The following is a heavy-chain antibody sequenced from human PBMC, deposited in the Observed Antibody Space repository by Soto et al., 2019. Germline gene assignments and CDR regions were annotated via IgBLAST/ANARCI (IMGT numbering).Heavy chain of an antibody. D-gene: IGHD3-22*01. CDR1: GYSFTSYW. V-gene: IGHV5-51*01. CDR3: ARLKDSSGYYFDY. CDR2: IYPGDSDT. J-gene: IGHJ4*02. Sequence: PGASLKISCKGSGYSFTSYWIGWVRQMPGKGLEWMGIIYPGDSDTRYSPSFQGQVTTSADKSISTAYLQWSSLKASDTAMYYCARLKDSSGYYFDYWGQGTLVTVSS.